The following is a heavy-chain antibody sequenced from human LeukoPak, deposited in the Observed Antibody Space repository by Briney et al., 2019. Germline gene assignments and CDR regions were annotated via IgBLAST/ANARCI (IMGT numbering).Heavy chain of an antibody. CDR2: IYTTGST. CDR3: ARFLAGTRHFHFYYYMDV. J-gene: IGHJ6*03. V-gene: IGHV4-61*02. D-gene: IGHD3-9*01. CDR1: GGSISSGSYY. Sequence: SETLSLTCTLSGGSISSGSYYWSWLRQPAGKGLEWIGRIYTTGSTNYNPSLKSRVTISLDTSKNQFSLKVISVTAADTAVYYCARFLAGTRHFHFYYYMDVWGKGTTVTISS.